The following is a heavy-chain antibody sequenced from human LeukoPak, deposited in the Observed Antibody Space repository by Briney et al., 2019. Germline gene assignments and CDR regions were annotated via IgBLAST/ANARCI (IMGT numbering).Heavy chain of an antibody. V-gene: IGHV1-69*05. CDR3: ARDVHGDYGSGWFDP. Sequence: SVKVSCKTSGGTFNNSAISWVRQAPGQGIEWLGGIIPLFGTAGYAQKFQGRDTITKDEKTRKVYLELTSLTSDDTAVYYCARDVHGDYGSGWFDPWGQGTLVSVSS. D-gene: IGHD4-17*01. J-gene: IGHJ5*02. CDR1: GGTFNNSA. CDR2: IIPLFGTA.